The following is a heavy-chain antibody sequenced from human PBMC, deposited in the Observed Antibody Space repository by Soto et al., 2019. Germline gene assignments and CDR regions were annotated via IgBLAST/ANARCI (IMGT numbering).Heavy chain of an antibody. V-gene: IGHV3-9*01. Sequence: GGSLRLSCEASGFTFDDYAMHWVRQAPGKGLEWVSGITWNSGSIGYADSVKGRFTISRDNAKNSLYLQMNSLRAEDTALYYCAKGGSGSYEPPYYYYMDVWGKGTTVTVSS. CDR3: AKGGSGSYEPPYYYYMDV. CDR1: GFTFDDYA. CDR2: ITWNSGSI. D-gene: IGHD3-10*01. J-gene: IGHJ6*03.